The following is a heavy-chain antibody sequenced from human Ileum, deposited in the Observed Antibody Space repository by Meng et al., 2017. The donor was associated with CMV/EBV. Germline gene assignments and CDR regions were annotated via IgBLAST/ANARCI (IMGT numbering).Heavy chain of an antibody. Sequence: CGGSISSNNWWSWVRQAPGKGLEWIGEVYHSGSTNYSASLKSRVTISVDRSKEQFSLRLSPVSAADTAVYYCARSASDDSGGYGFDYWGQGTLVTVSS. CDR2: VYHSGST. J-gene: IGHJ4*02. CDR3: ARSASDDSGGYGFDY. CDR1: GGSISSNNW. V-gene: IGHV4-4*02. D-gene: IGHD3-22*01.